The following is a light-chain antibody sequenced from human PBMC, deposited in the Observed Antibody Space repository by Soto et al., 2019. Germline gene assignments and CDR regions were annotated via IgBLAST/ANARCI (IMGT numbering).Light chain of an antibody. CDR2: KAS. Sequence: DIQMTQSPSTLSAFVGDRVTITCWASQSISSWLAWYQQKPGKAPKLLIYKASSLESGVPSRFSGSGSGTEFTLTISSLQPDDFATYYCQQYDTYWTFGQGTKVEIK. CDR1: QSISSW. CDR3: QQYDTYWT. J-gene: IGKJ1*01. V-gene: IGKV1-5*03.